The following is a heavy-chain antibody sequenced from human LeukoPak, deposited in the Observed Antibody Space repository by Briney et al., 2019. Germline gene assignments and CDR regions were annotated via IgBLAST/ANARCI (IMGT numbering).Heavy chain of an antibody. CDR3: ARPRGYSYGLDAFDI. Sequence: GGSLRLSCAASGFTFSSYAMHWVRQAPGKGLEWVAVISYDGSNKYYADSVKGRFTISRDNSKNTLYLEMNSLRSEDKAVYYCARPRGYSYGLDAFDIWGQGTMVTVSS. J-gene: IGHJ3*02. V-gene: IGHV3-30*04. CDR1: GFTFSSYA. D-gene: IGHD5-18*01. CDR2: ISYDGSNK.